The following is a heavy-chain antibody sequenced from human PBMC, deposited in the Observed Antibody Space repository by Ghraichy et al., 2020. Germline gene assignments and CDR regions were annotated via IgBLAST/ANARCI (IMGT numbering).Heavy chain of an antibody. CDR2: IYTSGST. CDR3: ARKDYFYYMDV. V-gene: IGHV4-61*02. Sequence: SETLSLTCTVSGGSISSGSYYWSWIRQPAGKGLEWIGRIYTSGSTNYNPSLKSRVTISIDTSKNQFSLKVNSVTAADTAVYYCARKDYFYYMDVWGDGATVTVSS. CDR1: GGSISSGSYY. J-gene: IGHJ6*03.